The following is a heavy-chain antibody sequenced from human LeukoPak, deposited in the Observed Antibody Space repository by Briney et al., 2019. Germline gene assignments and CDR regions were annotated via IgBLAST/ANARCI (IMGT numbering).Heavy chain of an antibody. J-gene: IGHJ4*02. V-gene: IGHV3-15*04. CDR1: GFTFSSAW. Sequence: GGSLRLSCAASGFTFSSAWMTWGRQAPGKGMEWIGRIVQTSAGGTTDYASPVKGTYHITRDDSTNTLCLQMYRLKTEDRTIYYCDAGFSIATHAGYWGEGTLVTV. CDR2: IVQTSAGGTT. D-gene: IGHD3-3*02. CDR3: DAGFSIATHAGY.